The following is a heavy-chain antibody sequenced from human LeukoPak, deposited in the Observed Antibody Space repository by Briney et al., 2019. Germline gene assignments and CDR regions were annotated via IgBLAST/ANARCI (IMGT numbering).Heavy chain of an antibody. D-gene: IGHD6-19*01. Sequence: GGSLRLSCVGSGFTSIAYALTWARQAPGKGLEWVSGISGGGVTNADSVKGRFTISRDNSKNTLYLQMNSLRAEDTAVYYCAKANGWYGRGYFDLWGRGNLVSVSS. CDR2: ISGGGVT. CDR3: AKANGWYGRGYFDL. V-gene: IGHV3-23*01. CDR1: GFTSIAYA. J-gene: IGHJ2*01.